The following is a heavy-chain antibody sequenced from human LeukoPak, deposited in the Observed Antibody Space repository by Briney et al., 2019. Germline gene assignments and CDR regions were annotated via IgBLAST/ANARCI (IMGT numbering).Heavy chain of an antibody. V-gene: IGHV4-4*07. D-gene: IGHD3-3*01. J-gene: IGHJ5*02. CDR1: GGSISSYY. Sequence: SETLSLTRTVSGGSISSYYWSWIRQPAGKGLEWIGRIYTSGSTSYNPSLKSRVTMSVDTSKNQFSLKLSSVTAADTAVYYCARVSGDFWSGYLNWFDPWGQGTLVTVSS. CDR2: IYTSGST. CDR3: ARVSGDFWSGYLNWFDP.